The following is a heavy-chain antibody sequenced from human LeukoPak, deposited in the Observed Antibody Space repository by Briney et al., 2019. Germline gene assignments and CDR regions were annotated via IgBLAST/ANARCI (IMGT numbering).Heavy chain of an antibody. CDR1: GYTFTSYG. CDR3: ARVRRDCSGGSCYSRYFDY. D-gene: IGHD2-15*01. V-gene: IGHV1-2*02. CDR2: INPNSGGT. Sequence: GASVKVSCKASGYTFTSYGISWVRQAPGQGLEWMGWINPNSGGTNYAQKFQGRVTMTRDTSISTAYMELSRLRSDDTAVYYCARVRRDCSGGSCYSRYFDYWGQGTLVTVSS. J-gene: IGHJ4*02.